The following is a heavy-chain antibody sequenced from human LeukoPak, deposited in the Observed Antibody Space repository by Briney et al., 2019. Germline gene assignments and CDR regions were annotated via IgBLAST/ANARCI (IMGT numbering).Heavy chain of an antibody. CDR3: ARGNRRNDYVWASYRYSGDVFDI. D-gene: IGHD3-16*02. CDR2: VDNSGST. CDR1: GGSLSRNS. Sequence: SETLSLTCTVSGGSLSRNSWNWIRQSPGEGLEWIGYVDNSGSTNYNPSLTSRVTILLDTSKNQFFLTLTSVTAADTAVYYCARGNRRNDYVWASYRYSGDVFDIWGQGTMVTVSS. V-gene: IGHV4-59*01. J-gene: IGHJ3*02.